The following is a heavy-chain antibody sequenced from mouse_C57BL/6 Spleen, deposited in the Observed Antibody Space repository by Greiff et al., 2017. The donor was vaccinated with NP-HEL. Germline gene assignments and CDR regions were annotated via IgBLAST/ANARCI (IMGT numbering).Heavy chain of an antibody. Sequence: VQLQQPGAELVKPGASVKLSCKASGYTFTSYWMQWVKQRPGQGLEWIGEIDPSDSYTNYNQKFKGKATLTVDTSSSTAYMQLSSLTSEDSAVYYCARHDYGSSYDYAMDYWGQGTSVTVSS. CDR3: ARHDYGSSYDYAMDY. CDR1: GYTFTSYW. CDR2: IDPSDSYT. V-gene: IGHV1-50*01. J-gene: IGHJ4*01. D-gene: IGHD1-1*01.